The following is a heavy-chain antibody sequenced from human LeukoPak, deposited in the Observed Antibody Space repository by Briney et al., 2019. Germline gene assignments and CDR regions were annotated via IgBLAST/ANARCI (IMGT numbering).Heavy chain of an antibody. V-gene: IGHV1-2*02. D-gene: IGHD2-8*01. CDR1: GYTFTVNH. Sequence: GASVKVSCKASGYTFTVNHLHWVRQAPGQAPEWIGKINPRNGDTEYPQKFQARVAMTRDTSTNTAYMELRSLRSDDTAIYYCARDVGVPARGNALDHWGQGSLVTVSS. J-gene: IGHJ4*02. CDR3: ARDVGVPARGNALDH. CDR2: INPRNGDT.